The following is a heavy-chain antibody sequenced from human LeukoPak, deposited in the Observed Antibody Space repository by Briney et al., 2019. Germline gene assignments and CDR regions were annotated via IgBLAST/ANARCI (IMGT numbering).Heavy chain of an antibody. D-gene: IGHD3-10*02. CDR1: GFTFSNYA. CDR3: AELGITMIGGV. Sequence: GGSLRLSCAASGFTFSNYAMSWVRQPPGKGLEWVSLISGSGDTTYYADSVKGRFTISRGNAKNSLYLQMNSLRAEDTAVYYCAELGITMIGGVWGKGTTVTISS. V-gene: IGHV3-23*01. CDR2: ISGSGDTT. J-gene: IGHJ6*04.